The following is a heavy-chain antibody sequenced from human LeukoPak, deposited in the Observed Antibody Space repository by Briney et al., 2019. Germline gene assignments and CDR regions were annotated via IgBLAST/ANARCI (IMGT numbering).Heavy chain of an antibody. CDR3: ARGPWEYYFDY. D-gene: IGHD1-26*01. CDR2: IYYSGST. J-gene: IGHJ4*02. Sequence: SETLSLTCTVSGGSISSYYWSWIRQPPGKGLEWIGYIYYSGSTNYNPSLKSRVTISVDTSKNQFSLKLSSVTAADTAVYYCARGPWEYYFDYWGQGTLVTVSS. V-gene: IGHV4-59*12. CDR1: GGSISSYY.